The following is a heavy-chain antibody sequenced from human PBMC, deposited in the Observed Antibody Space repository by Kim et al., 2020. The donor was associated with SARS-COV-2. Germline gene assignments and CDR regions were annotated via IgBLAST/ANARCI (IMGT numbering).Heavy chain of an antibody. J-gene: IGHJ6*02. Sequence: GGSLRLSCAASGFSFSSYTMRWVRQAPGKGLEWVSAISDSGDNTYYADSVKGRFTISRDNSKNTLYLQMNSLRAEDTALYYCAKGHERRSMDVWGQGPTVTVSS. CDR2: ISDSGDNT. V-gene: IGHV3-23*01. CDR1: GFSFSSYT. CDR3: AKGHERRSMDV.